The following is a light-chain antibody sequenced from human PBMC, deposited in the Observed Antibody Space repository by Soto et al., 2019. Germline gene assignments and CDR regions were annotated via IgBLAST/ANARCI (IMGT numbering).Light chain of an antibody. CDR1: QSVSSY. Sequence: EIVLTQSPATLSLSPGERATLSCRASQSVSSYLAWYQQKPGQAPRLLIYDASNRATGIPARFSGSGSGTDFTLTISGLQPDDFATYYCQQFNSYPITFGQGTRWRL. V-gene: IGKV3-11*01. J-gene: IGKJ5*01. CDR3: QQFNSYPIT. CDR2: DAS.